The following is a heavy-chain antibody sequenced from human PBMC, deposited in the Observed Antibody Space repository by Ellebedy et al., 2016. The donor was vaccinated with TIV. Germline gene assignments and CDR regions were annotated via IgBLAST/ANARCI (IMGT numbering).Heavy chain of an antibody. V-gene: IGHV3-23*01. CDR3: AKGLTGDRGGWGWYFDL. CDR1: GFTFGDFA. J-gene: IGHJ2*01. D-gene: IGHD7-27*01. CDR2: LWGNGGGA. Sequence: PGGSLRLSCAASGFTFGDFAMSWVRQAPGKGLEWVSFLWGNGGGAHADSVKGRFTMSRENSKNTLSLQMNSLRVEDTAIYYCAKGLTGDRGGWGWYFDLWGRGTVVTVSS.